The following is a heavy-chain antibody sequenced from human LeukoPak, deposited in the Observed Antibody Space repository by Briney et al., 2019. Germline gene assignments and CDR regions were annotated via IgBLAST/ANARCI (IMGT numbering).Heavy chain of an antibody. CDR1: GYTFTDHY. D-gene: IGHD1-26*01. Sequence: ASVKVSCKTSGYTFTDHYMHWVRQAPGQGLEWMGWINPNSGGTNYAQKFQGRVTMTRDTSISTAYMELSRLRSDDTAVYYCARDPGATGDYWGQGTLVTVSS. CDR3: ARDPGATGDY. V-gene: IGHV1-2*02. CDR2: INPNSGGT. J-gene: IGHJ4*02.